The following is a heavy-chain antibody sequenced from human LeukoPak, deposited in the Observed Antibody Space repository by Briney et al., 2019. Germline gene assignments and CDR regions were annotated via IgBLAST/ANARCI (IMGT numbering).Heavy chain of an antibody. Sequence: PSETLSLTCTVSGGSVTSGGCYWSWIRQPAGKGLEWIGRISSSGSANYYPSFESRVTVSLDTSKNQFSLKLYSVTAADTAVYYCASEYVGGLIPYWFDPWGQGTLVTVSS. D-gene: IGHD3-16*01. CDR3: ASEYVGGLIPYWFDP. J-gene: IGHJ5*02. CDR1: GGSVTSGGCY. CDR2: ISSSGSA. V-gene: IGHV4-61*02.